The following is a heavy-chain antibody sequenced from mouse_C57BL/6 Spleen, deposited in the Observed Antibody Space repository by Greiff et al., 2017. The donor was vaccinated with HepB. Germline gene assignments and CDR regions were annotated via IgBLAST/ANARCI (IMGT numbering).Heavy chain of an antibody. Sequence: QVQLQQSGPELVKPGASVKISCKASGYAFSSSWMNWVKQRPGKGLEWIGRIYPGDGDTNYNGKFKGKAKLTADKSSSTAYMQLSSLTSEDSAVYCCARDWDENDYWGQGTTLTVSS. V-gene: IGHV1-82*01. CDR3: ARDWDENDY. J-gene: IGHJ2*01. D-gene: IGHD4-1*01. CDR2: IYPGDGDT. CDR1: GYAFSSSW.